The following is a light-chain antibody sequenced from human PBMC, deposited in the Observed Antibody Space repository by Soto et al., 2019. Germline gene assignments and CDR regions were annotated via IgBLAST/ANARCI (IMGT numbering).Light chain of an antibody. Sequence: DIVLTHSPLSLPVTPGEPASISCRSSQSLLHSNGNTYLDWYLQKPGQSPQLLIYFVSTRASGVPDRFSGSGSGTDFTLKISRVEAEDVGVYYCMQASQTPLTFGGGTKVEMK. CDR2: FVS. V-gene: IGKV2-28*01. CDR3: MQASQTPLT. J-gene: IGKJ4*01. CDR1: QSLLHSNGNTY.